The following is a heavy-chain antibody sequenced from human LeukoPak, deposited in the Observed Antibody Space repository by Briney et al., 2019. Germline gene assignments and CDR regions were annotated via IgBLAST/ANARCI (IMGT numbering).Heavy chain of an antibody. CDR1: GGSISSYY. CDR2: IYYSGST. Sequence: SETLSLTCTVSGGSISSYYWSWIRQPPGKGLEWIGYIYYSGSTNYNPSLKSRVTISVDTSKNQFSLKLSSVTAADTAVYYCASLKVVTEAFDIWGQGTMVTVSS. V-gene: IGHV4-59*08. D-gene: IGHD2-21*02. CDR3: ASLKVVTEAFDI. J-gene: IGHJ3*02.